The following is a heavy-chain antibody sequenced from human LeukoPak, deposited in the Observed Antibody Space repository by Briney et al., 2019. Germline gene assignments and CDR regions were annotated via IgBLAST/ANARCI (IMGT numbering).Heavy chain of an antibody. J-gene: IGHJ6*02. Sequence: GGSLRLSCAASGFTFGSYAMSWVRQAPGKGLEWVSAISGSVGSTYYAVSVKGRFTFSRDNSKNTLYLQMNSLRAEDTAVYYCAKYVATVPTHYYYYALDVWGQGTTVTVSS. D-gene: IGHD4-11*01. CDR1: GFTFGSYA. V-gene: IGHV3-23*01. CDR3: AKYVATVPTHYYYYALDV. CDR2: ISGSVGST.